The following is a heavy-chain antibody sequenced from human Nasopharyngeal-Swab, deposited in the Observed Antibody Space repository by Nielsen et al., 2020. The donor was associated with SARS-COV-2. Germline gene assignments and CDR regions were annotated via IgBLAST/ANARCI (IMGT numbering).Heavy chain of an antibody. CDR2: INSNSGDT. CDR3: ARGNSYGYDY. D-gene: IGHD5-18*01. Sequence: VRQMPGKGLEWMGRINSNSGDTKYAQKFQGRVTMTRDTSISTADIELSRLRSDDTAVYYCARGNSYGYDYWGQGILVTVSS. V-gene: IGHV1-2*06. J-gene: IGHJ4*02.